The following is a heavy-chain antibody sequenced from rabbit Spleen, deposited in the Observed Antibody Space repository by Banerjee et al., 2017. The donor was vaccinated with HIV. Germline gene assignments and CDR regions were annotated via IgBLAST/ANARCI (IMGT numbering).Heavy chain of an antibody. Sequence: EQLEESGGGLVKPEGSLTLTCTASGVSFSSSSYMCWVRQAPGKGLEWIACIDTGSSGFTYFASWAKGRFTISKTSSTTVTLQVTSLTAADTATYFCARDTSSSFSSYGMDLWGPGTLVTVS. CDR2: IDTGSSGFT. V-gene: IGHV1S45*01. CDR1: GVSFSSSSY. J-gene: IGHJ6*01. CDR3: ARDTSSSFSSYGMDL. D-gene: IGHD1-1*01.